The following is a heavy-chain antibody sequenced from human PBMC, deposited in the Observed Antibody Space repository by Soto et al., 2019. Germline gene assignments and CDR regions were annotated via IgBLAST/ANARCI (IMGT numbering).Heavy chain of an antibody. CDR2: MYITGST. CDR3: ARNAISGVVTGLDY. J-gene: IGHJ4*02. V-gene: IGHV4-61*01. Sequence: PSETLSLTCTVSGASISSMSHYWSWIRQSPGKGLEWIGYMYITGSTNYNPSLKSRMSISLDTSKNQFSLKLSSVTAADTGVYYCARNAISGVVTGLDYWGQGSLVTVS. D-gene: IGHD3-3*01. CDR1: GASISSMSHY.